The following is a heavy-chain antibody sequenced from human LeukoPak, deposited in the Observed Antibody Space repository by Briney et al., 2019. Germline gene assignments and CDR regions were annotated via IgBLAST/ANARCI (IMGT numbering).Heavy chain of an antibody. J-gene: IGHJ4*02. V-gene: IGHV1-69*04. Sequence: ASVKVSCKASGGIFSSYAISWVRQAPGQGLEWMGRIIPILGIANYAQKFQGRVTITADKSTSTAYMDLSSLRSEDTAVYYCARDLPPYYFDYWGQGTLVPVSS. CDR1: GGIFSSYA. CDR3: ARDLPPYYFDY. CDR2: IIPILGIA.